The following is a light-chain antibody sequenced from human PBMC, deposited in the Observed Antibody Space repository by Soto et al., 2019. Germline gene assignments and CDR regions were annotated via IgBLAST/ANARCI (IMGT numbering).Light chain of an antibody. V-gene: IGKV3-20*01. CDR1: QSVDSNY. Sequence: IVFTQAPGTRSLSPGEGATLSCRASQSVDSNYLAWYQQKPGQAPRLLIHGASNRGTGTPDRFSGSGAGTECTRTISRLEHEDVNTDYCPHYNSYSEAFGQGTKVDI. CDR3: PHYNSYSEA. CDR2: GAS. J-gene: IGKJ1*01.